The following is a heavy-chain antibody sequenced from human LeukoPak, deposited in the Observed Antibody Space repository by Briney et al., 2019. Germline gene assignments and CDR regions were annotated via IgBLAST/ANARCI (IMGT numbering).Heavy chain of an antibody. CDR1: GGSINSGSFY. CDR3: ARGRPESAYFDY. D-gene: IGHD2-2*01. V-gene: IGHV4-39*01. J-gene: IGHJ4*02. Sequence: SETLSLTCTVSGGSINSGSFYWGWVRQPPGKGLDWIGYIYYSGDSYYNPSLKSRVTVSVDTSKNQFSLKLRSVTAADTAVYYCARGRPESAYFDYWGRGTLVTVPS. CDR2: IYYSGDS.